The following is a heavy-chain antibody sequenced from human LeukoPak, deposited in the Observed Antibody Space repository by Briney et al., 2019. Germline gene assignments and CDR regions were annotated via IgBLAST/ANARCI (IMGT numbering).Heavy chain of an antibody. CDR2: IKKDGSEK. CDR1: GFSFSDYW. J-gene: IGHJ4*02. Sequence: GGSLRLSCAASGFSFSDYWMSWARQAPGKGLEWVANIKKDGSEKHYVDSVKGRFTISRDNAKNSVYLQMSSLRAEDTAVYHCARDCGGSSPFDYWGQGTLVTVSS. CDR3: ARDCGGSSPFDY. V-gene: IGHV3-7*01. D-gene: IGHD2-15*01.